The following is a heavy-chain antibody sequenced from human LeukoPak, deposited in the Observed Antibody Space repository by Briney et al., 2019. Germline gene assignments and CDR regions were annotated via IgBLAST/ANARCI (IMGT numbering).Heavy chain of an antibody. J-gene: IGHJ4*02. V-gene: IGHV3-15*01. Sequence: GGSLRLSCAASGFTFTNAWMTWVRQAPGKGLEWVGRIKSKTDGGTTDYAAPVKGRFTISRDDSKNTLYLQMNSLRAEDTAVYYCANRCSGGSCYGYWGQGTLVTVSS. D-gene: IGHD2-15*01. CDR1: GFTFTNAW. CDR2: IKSKTDGGTT. CDR3: ANRCSGGSCYGY.